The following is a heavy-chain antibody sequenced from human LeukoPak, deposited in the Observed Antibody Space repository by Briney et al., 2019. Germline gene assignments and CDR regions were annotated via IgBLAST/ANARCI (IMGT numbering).Heavy chain of an antibody. V-gene: IGHV3-74*01. CDR3: ARTRYGGNNYFDY. CDR2: INSDGSGT. CDR1: GFTFSSYW. Sequence: PGGSLRLSCAASGFTFSSYWMHWVRHAPGKGLVWVSRINSDGSGTNNADSVKGRFTISRDNAKNTLYLQMNSLRAEDTAVYYCARTRYGGNNYFDYWGQGSLVTVSS. J-gene: IGHJ4*02. D-gene: IGHD4-23*01.